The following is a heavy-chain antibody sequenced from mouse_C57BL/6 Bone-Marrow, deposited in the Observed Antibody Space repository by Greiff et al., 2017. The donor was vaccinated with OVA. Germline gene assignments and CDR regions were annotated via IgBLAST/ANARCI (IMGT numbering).Heavy chain of an antibody. V-gene: IGHV8-12*01. CDR3: ARIYYYGSSSHYYAMDY. Sequence: QVTLKVSGPGILQSSQTLSLTCSFSGFSLSTSGMGVSWLRQPSGKGLEWLAHIYWDDDKRSNPSLKSRLTISKDTSRNQVFLKITSVDTADTATYYCARIYYYGSSSHYYAMDYWGQGTSVTGSS. CDR2: IYWDDDK. CDR1: GFSLSTSGMG. D-gene: IGHD1-1*01. J-gene: IGHJ4*01.